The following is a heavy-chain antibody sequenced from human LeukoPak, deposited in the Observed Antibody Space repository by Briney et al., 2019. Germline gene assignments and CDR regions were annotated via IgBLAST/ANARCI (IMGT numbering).Heavy chain of an antibody. D-gene: IGHD6-19*01. CDR3: AKVYSAGWYPGYFDY. CDR2: ISGSGGST. J-gene: IGHJ4*02. CDR1: GFTFSSYG. V-gene: IGHV3-23*01. Sequence: GGTLRLSCAASGFTFSSYGMSWVRQAPGKGLEWVSAISGSGGSTFYADSVKGRFTISRDNSKNTLYLQMNSLRAEDTAVYYCAKVYSAGWYPGYFDYWGQGTLVTVSS.